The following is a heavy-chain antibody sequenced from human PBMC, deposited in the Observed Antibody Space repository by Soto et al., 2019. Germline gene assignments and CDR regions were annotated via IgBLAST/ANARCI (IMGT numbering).Heavy chain of an antibody. CDR1: GFIFSSYG. D-gene: IGHD3-10*02. CDR2: ISYDGSNK. V-gene: IGHV3-30*03. J-gene: IGHJ3*02. Sequence: QVQLVESGGGVVQPGRSLRLSCAASGFIFSSYGIHWVRQAPGKGLEWVAVISYDGSNKYYADSVKGRFTISTDNSKNTLYLQMNTLRAEDTALYYCVADYVATDTFDIWGQGTMVTVSS. CDR3: VADYVATDTFDI.